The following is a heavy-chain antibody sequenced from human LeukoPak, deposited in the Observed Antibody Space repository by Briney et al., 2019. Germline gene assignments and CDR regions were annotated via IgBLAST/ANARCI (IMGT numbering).Heavy chain of an antibody. J-gene: IGHJ4*02. CDR1: GFTFISYW. CDR2: IKQDGSEK. CDR3: AREQWELPRGTYYFDY. D-gene: IGHD1-26*01. V-gene: IGHV3-7*05. Sequence: GGSLRLSSAASGFTFISYWMSWVRQAPGKGREWVANIKQDGSEKYYVDSVKGRFTISRENAKNSLYLQMNSLRAEDTAVYYCAREQWELPRGTYYFDYWGQGTLVTVSS.